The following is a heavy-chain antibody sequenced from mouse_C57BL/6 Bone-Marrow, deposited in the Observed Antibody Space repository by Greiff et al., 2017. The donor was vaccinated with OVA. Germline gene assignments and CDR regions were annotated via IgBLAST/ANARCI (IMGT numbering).Heavy chain of an antibody. CDR1: GYSFTGYY. CDR3: ARAQYYFDY. J-gene: IGHJ2*01. V-gene: IGHV1-42*01. CDR2: INPSTGGT. Sequence: VQLQQSGPELVKPGASVKISCKASGYSFTGYYMNWVKQSPEKSLEWIGEINPSTGGTTYNQKFKAKATLTVDKSSSTAYMQLKSLTSEDSAVYYCARAQYYFDYWGQGTTLTVSS.